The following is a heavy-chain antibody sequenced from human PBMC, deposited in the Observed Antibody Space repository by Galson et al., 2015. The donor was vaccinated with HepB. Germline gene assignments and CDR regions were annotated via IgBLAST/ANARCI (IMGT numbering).Heavy chain of an antibody. Sequence: SVKVSCKASGGTFSSYAISWVRQAPGQGLEWMGGIIPIFGTANYAQKFQGRVTITADESTSTAYMELSSLRSEDTAVYYCARDPRYDFWSGSKYYYYMDVWGKGTTVTVSS. CDR2: IIPIFGTA. J-gene: IGHJ6*03. D-gene: IGHD3-3*01. V-gene: IGHV1-69*13. CDR3: ARDPRYDFWSGSKYYYYMDV. CDR1: GGTFSSYA.